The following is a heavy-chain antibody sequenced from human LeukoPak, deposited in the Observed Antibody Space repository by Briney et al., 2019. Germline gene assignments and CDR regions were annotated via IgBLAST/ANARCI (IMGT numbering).Heavy chain of an antibody. CDR3: AKDSYGDYSWYFDY. CDR2: ISWNSGSI. Sequence: GGSLRLSCAASGSTFDDYAMHWVRQAPGKGLEWVSGISWNSGSIGYADSVKGRFTISRDNAKNSLYLQMNSLRAEDTALYYCAKDSYGDYSWYFDYWGQGTLVTVSS. J-gene: IGHJ4*02. CDR1: GSTFDDYA. V-gene: IGHV3-9*01. D-gene: IGHD4-17*01.